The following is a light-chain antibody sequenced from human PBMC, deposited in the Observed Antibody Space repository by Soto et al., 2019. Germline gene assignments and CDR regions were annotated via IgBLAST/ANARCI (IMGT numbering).Light chain of an antibody. CDR3: AAWDDILNGWV. Sequence: QLVLTQPPSASGTPGQRVPISCSGSDSNIGSNSVNWYQHLPGMAPKLLTHSNDHRPSGVADRFSGSKSGTSASLAISGLQSEDEADYYCAAWDDILNGWVFGGGTKLTVL. J-gene: IGLJ3*02. CDR2: SND. CDR1: DSNIGSNS. V-gene: IGLV1-44*01.